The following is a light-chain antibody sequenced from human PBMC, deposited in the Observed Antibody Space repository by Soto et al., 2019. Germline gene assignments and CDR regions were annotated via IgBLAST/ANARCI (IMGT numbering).Light chain of an antibody. CDR3: QQRSNWPRT. CDR1: QNISNY. J-gene: IGKJ1*01. CDR2: DVS. Sequence: IVLTQSPATLSLSPGKRATLSCRASQNISNYLIWYQQKPGQAPRLLIYDVSNRATGIPARFSGSGSGTDFTPTISGVELEDFAVYYCQQRSNWPRTFGQGTKVEIK. V-gene: IGKV3-11*01.